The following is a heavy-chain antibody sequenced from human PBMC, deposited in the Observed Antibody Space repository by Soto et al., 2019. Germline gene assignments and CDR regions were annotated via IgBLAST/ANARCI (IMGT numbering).Heavy chain of an antibody. D-gene: IGHD3-10*01. CDR2: ISSSSYI. CDR3: ARPPGDYYYYGMDV. Sequence: GGSLRLSCAASGFTFSSYSMNWVRQAPGKGLEWVSSISSSSYIYYADSVKGRFTISRDNAKNSLYLQMNSLRAEDTAVYYCARPPGDYYYYGMDVWGQGTTVTVSS. CDR1: GFTFSSYS. J-gene: IGHJ6*02. V-gene: IGHV3-21*01.